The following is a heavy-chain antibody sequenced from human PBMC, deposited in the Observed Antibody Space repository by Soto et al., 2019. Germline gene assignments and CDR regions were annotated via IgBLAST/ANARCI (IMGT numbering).Heavy chain of an antibody. CDR3: AKMRVSSSWLNGFGP. Sequence: EGSLRVSCVASGFSFSSNNMSWVRQAPGKGLESVSAISGSGGSTYYADSVKGRFTISRDNSKNTLYLQMNSLRAEDTAVYYCAKMRVSSSWLNGFGPWGQGSLVTVS. J-gene: IGHJ5*02. CDR2: ISGSGGST. V-gene: IGHV3-23*01. D-gene: IGHD6-13*01. CDR1: GFSFSSNN.